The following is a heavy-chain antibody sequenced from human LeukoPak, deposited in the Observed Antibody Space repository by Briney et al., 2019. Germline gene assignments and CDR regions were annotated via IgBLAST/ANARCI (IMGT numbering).Heavy chain of an antibody. CDR2: IQYDGSNK. J-gene: IGHJ4*02. V-gene: IGHV3-30*02. Sequence: GGSLRLSCAASGFTFSSYGMHWVRQAPGKGLEWVTFIQYDGSNKYYADSVKGRFTISRENSKNTVYLQMNSLRTEDTAVYYCARSLTMVRAYDYWGQGTLVTVSS. CDR3: ARSLTMVRAYDY. D-gene: IGHD3-10*01. CDR1: GFTFSSYG.